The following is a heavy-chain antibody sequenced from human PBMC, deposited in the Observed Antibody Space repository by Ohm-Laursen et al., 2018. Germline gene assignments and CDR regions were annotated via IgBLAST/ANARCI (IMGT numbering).Heavy chain of an antibody. CDR3: ARPIVVVVAATREDDAFDI. D-gene: IGHD2-15*01. Sequence: SLRLSCAASGFTFSSYWMSWVRQAPGKGLEWVANIKQDGSEKYYVDSVKGRFTISRDNAKNSLYLQMNSLRAEDTAVYYCARPIVVVVAATREDDAFDIWGQGTMVTVSS. CDR2: IKQDGSEK. V-gene: IGHV3-7*01. CDR1: GFTFSSYW. J-gene: IGHJ3*02.